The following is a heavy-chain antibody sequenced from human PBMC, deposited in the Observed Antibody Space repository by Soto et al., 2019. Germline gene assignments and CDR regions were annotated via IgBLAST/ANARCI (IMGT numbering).Heavy chain of an antibody. CDR2: ISYDGSNK. CDR3: ASSLYYYDSSGYVGHLKLHY. V-gene: IGHV3-30*03. Sequence: QVQLVESGGGVVQPGRSPRLSCAASGFTFSSYGMHWVRQAPGKGLEWVAVISYDGSNKYYADSVKGRFTISRDNSKNTLYLQMNSLRAEDTAVYYCASSLYYYDSSGYVGHLKLHYWGQGTLVTVSS. J-gene: IGHJ4*02. CDR1: GFTFSSYG. D-gene: IGHD3-22*01.